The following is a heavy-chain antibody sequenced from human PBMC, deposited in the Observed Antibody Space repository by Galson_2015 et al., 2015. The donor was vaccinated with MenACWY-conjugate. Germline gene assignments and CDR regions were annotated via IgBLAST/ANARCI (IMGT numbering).Heavy chain of an antibody. D-gene: IGHD1-26*01. CDR3: ARLRLDGATVAAPLYPAYDWYFDL. Sequence: SLRLSCAASGFTFSSYDMHWVRQATGKGLEWVSAIGTAGDTYYPGSVKGRFTISRENAKNSLYLQMNSLRAEDTAVYYCARLRLDGATVAAPLYPAYDWYFDLWGRGTLVTVSS. V-gene: IGHV3-13*01. CDR1: GFTFSSYD. J-gene: IGHJ2*01. CDR2: IGTAGDT.